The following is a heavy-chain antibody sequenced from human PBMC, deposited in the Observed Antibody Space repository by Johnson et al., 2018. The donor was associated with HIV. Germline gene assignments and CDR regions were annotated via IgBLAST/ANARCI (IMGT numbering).Heavy chain of an antibody. D-gene: IGHD3-16*01. CDR1: GFTFSSYA. CDR3: ARRGRRADDAFDI. V-gene: IGHV3-30*04. Sequence: QVQLVESGGGLVQPGGSLRLSCAASGFTFSSYAMHWVRQAPGKGLEWVAVISYDGSNKYYADSVKGRFTISRDNSKNTLYLQMNSLRAEDTAVYYCARRGRRADDAFDIWGQGTMVTVSS. CDR2: ISYDGSNK. J-gene: IGHJ3*02.